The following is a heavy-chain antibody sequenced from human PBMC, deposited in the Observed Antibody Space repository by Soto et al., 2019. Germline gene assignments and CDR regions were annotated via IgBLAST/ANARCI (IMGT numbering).Heavy chain of an antibody. V-gene: IGHV1-8*01. J-gene: IGHJ6*02. Sequence: QVQLVQSGAEVKKPGASVKVSCKASGYTFTSYDINCVRQATGQGLEWMGWMNPNSGNTGYAQKFQGRGTMTRNTSISTAYMELSSLRSEDTAVYYCARSSSGWYPGFDYYYGMDVWGQGTTVTVSS. CDR2: MNPNSGNT. D-gene: IGHD6-19*01. CDR1: GYTFTSYD. CDR3: ARSSSGWYPGFDYYYGMDV.